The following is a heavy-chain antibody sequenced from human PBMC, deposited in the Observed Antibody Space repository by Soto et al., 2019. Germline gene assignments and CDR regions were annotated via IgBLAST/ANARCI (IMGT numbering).Heavy chain of an antibody. V-gene: IGHV3-30*03. CDR2: ISYDGSNT. CDR3: ARVRCSTTRCQVPYYLDC. D-gene: IGHD2-2*01. CDR1: GFTFSSYG. J-gene: IGHJ4*02. Sequence: GSLRLSCAASGFTFSSYGMHWVRQAPGKGLEWVAIISYDGSNTYYADLVKGRFTISRDNAKNSLYLQMNSLRADDTADFYFARVRCSTTRCQVPYYLDCWGQGTLVTVSS.